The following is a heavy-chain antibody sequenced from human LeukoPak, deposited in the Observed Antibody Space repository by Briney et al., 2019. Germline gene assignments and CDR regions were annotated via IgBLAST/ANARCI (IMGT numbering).Heavy chain of an antibody. CDR3: ARHTVVTPYYFAY. Sequence: KPGGSPRLSCAASGFTFSDYYMSWIRQAPGEGLEWVSYISSSSSYTNYADSVKGRFTISRDNAKNSLYLQMNSLRAEDTAVYYCARHTVVTPYYFAYWGQGTLVTVPS. CDR2: ISSSSSYT. CDR1: GFTFSDYY. V-gene: IGHV3-11*03. D-gene: IGHD4-23*01. J-gene: IGHJ4*02.